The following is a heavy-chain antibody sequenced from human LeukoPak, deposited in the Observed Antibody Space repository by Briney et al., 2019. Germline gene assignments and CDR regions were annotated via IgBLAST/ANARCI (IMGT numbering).Heavy chain of an antibody. CDR1: GGSISIYY. J-gene: IGHJ6*03. Sequence: SETPSLTCTVSGGSISIYYWNWIRQPAGKGLEWIGRIFTSGITNYNPSLKSRVTMSVDTSKNQSSLNLSSVIAADTAIYYCARETSGTYYNPLGYMDVWGKGTTVTVSS. D-gene: IGHD3-10*01. V-gene: IGHV4-4*07. CDR2: IFTSGIT. CDR3: ARETSGTYYNPLGYMDV.